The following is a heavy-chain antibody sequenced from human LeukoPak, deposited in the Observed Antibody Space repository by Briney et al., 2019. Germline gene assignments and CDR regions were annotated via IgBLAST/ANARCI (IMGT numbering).Heavy chain of an antibody. V-gene: IGHV3-21*01. CDR1: GFTFSSYS. Sequence: GGSLRLSCAASGFTFSSYSMNWVRQAPGKGLEWVSSISSSSSYIYYADSVKGRFTISRDNAKNSLYLRMNSLRAEDTAVYYCARDSSSWYPQFDYWGQGTLVTVSS. J-gene: IGHJ4*02. D-gene: IGHD6-13*01. CDR3: ARDSSSWYPQFDY. CDR2: ISSSSSYI.